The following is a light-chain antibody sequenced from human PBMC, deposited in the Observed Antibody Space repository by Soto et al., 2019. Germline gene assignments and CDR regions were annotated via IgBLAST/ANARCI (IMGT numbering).Light chain of an antibody. J-gene: IGKJ4*01. CDR3: MQALQTPLT. Sequence: VMTQSPGILSVSPGERATLSCRASQSLLHSNGYTYLDWYLQKPGQSPQVLIFLVSNRASGVPDRFSGSGSGTDFTLQISRVEAEDVGVYYCMQALQTPLTFGGGTKVEIK. CDR1: QSLLHSNGYTY. CDR2: LVS. V-gene: IGKV2-28*01.